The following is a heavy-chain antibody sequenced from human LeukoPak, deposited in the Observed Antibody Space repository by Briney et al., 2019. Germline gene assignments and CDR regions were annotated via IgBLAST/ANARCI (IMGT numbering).Heavy chain of an antibody. CDR3: AKYSRWEPKGYYFDY. CDR2: ISGSDGST. J-gene: IGHJ4*02. Sequence: PGGSLRLSCAASGFTFSSYAMSWVRQAPGKGLEWVSGISGSDGSTNYADSVKGRVTISRDNSKNTLYLQMNSLRAEDTAIYYCAKYSRWEPKGYYFDYWGQGTLVTVSS. CDR1: GFTFSSYA. V-gene: IGHV3-23*01. D-gene: IGHD1-26*01.